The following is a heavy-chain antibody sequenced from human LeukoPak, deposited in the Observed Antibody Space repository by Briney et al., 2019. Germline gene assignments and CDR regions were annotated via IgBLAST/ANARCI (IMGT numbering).Heavy chain of an antibody. J-gene: IGHJ4*02. CDR2: ISSSGSTI. Sequence: GGSLRLSCAASGFTFSTYAMSWVRQAPGKGLEWVSYISSSGSTIYYADSVKGRFTISRDNAKNSLYLQMNSLRAEDTAVYYYARGGRDGYNPLDYWGQGTLVTVSS. D-gene: IGHD5-24*01. CDR3: ARGGRDGYNPLDY. V-gene: IGHV3-11*01. CDR1: GFTFSTYA.